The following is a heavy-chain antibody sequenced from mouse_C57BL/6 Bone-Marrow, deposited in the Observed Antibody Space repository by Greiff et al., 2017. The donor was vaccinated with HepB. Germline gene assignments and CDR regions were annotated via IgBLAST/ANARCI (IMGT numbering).Heavy chain of an antibody. V-gene: IGHV1-81*01. Sequence: VKVVESGAELARPGASVKLSCKASGYTFTSYGISWVKQRTGQGLEWIGEIYPRSGNTYYNEKFKGKATLTADKSSSTAYMELRSLTSEDSAVYFCARGGRYWYFDVWGTGTTVTVSS. CDR3: ARGGRYWYFDV. J-gene: IGHJ1*03. CDR2: IYPRSGNT. CDR1: GYTFTSYG.